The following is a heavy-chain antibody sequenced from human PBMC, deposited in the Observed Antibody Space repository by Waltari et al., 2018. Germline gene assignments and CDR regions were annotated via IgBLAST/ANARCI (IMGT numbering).Heavy chain of an antibody. CDR2: SNSDGSST. D-gene: IGHD4-17*01. J-gene: IGHJ2*01. CDR3: ARGARRTTVTTGWWYFDL. V-gene: IGHV3-74*01. CDR1: GFTYSMYW. Sequence: EVQLLESGGGLVQPGGSLRRSCAASGFTYSMYWMNWVRQAPGKGLVWVSRSNSDGSSTSYADSVKGRFTISKDNAKNTVYLQMNSLRAEDTAIYYCARGARRTTVTTGWWYFDLWGRGTLVTVSS.